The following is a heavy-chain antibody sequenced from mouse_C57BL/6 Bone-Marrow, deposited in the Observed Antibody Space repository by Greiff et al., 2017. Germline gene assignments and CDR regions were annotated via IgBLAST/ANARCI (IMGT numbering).Heavy chain of an antibody. CDR3: ARRHYYGSSFYAMDY. V-gene: IGHV5-12*01. D-gene: IGHD1-1*01. J-gene: IGHJ4*01. CDR1: GFTFSDYY. Sequence: EVHLVESGGGLVQPGGSLKLSCAASGFTFSDYYMYWVRQTPEKRLEWVAYISNGGGSTYYPDTVKGRFTISRDNAKNTLYLQMSRLKSEDTAMYYCARRHYYGSSFYAMDYWGQGTSVTVSS. CDR2: ISNGGGST.